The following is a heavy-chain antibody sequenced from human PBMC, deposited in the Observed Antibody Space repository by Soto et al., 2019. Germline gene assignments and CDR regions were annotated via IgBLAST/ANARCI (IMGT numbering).Heavy chain of an antibody. D-gene: IGHD3-10*01. Sequence: GGSLRLSCAASGFPFSSYGMHWVRQAPGKGLEWVAVISYDGSNKYYADSVKGRFTISRDNSKNTLYLQMNSLRAEDTAVYYSAKDVRFGELLIDYWGQGTLVTVSS. CDR1: GFPFSSYG. CDR3: AKDVRFGELLIDY. J-gene: IGHJ4*02. V-gene: IGHV3-30*18. CDR2: ISYDGSNK.